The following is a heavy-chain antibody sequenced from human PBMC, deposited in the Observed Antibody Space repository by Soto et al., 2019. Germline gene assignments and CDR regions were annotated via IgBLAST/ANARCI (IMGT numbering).Heavy chain of an antibody. CDR3: ARRAVTTYHFFDY. V-gene: IGHV3-21*06. CDR1: VLTLKSFD. Sequence: PGRSLRLSCATSVLTLKSFDMDGFRKAPGKGLEWVSSIHRASTYIYYADSVRGRFTISRDNAKSSLYLQMNSLTVEDTSVYYCARRAVTTYHFFDYWVQGALVTVSS. D-gene: IGHD4-17*01. CDR2: IHRASTYI. J-gene: IGHJ4*02.